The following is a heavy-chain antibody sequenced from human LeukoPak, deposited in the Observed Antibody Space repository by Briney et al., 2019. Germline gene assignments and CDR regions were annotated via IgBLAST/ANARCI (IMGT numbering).Heavy chain of an antibody. D-gene: IGHD3-10*01. CDR1: GFTFSGYW. CDR2: IKQDGGEK. V-gene: IGHV3-7*01. CDR3: ARDRGFGQADV. Sequence: GGSLRLSCAASGFTFSGYWMSWLRQAPGKGLEWVANIKQDGGEKYYVDSVKGRFTISRGNAKNSLYLQMNSLRAEDTAVYYCARDRGFGQADVWGKGTTVTVSS. J-gene: IGHJ6*04.